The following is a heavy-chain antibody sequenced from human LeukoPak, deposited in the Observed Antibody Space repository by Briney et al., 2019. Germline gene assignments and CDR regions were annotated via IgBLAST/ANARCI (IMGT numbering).Heavy chain of an antibody. D-gene: IGHD3-10*01. CDR1: GFTFSGYW. CDR2: IKQDGGEK. V-gene: IGHV3-7*01. CDR3: ARDRGFGQADV. Sequence: GGSLRLSCAASGFTFSGYWMSWLRQAPGKGLEWVANIKQDGGEKYYVDSVKGRFTISRGNAKNSLYLQMNSLRAEDTAVYYCARDRGFGQADVWGKGTTVTVSS. J-gene: IGHJ6*04.